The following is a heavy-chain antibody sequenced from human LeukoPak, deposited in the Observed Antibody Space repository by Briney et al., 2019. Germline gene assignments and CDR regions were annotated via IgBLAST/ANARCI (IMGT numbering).Heavy chain of an antibody. J-gene: IGHJ3*02. CDR3: ARPRGSSGWYGDGFDI. V-gene: IGHV3-21*06. Sequence: GGSLRLSCAASGFTLSSYSMNWVRQAPGTGLEWVSSITSSSIYIYYADSVKGRFTVSRDNARNSLYLQMNSLRAEDTAVYYCARPRGSSGWYGDGFDIWGQGTMVTVSP. CDR1: GFTLSSYS. CDR2: ITSSSIYI. D-gene: IGHD6-19*01.